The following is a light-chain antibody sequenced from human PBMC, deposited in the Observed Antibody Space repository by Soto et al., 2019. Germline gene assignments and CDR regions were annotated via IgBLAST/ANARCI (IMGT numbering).Light chain of an antibody. V-gene: IGKV3-20*01. CDR2: GAS. Sequence: EIVLTQSPGTLSLSSGERATLSCRASHSVRSNYLAWYQQKPGQAPRLLIYGASSMATGIPDRFGGSGSGTDFTLTISRLEHEDFAVYYCQQYASSPLTFGGGTKVEIK. CDR1: HSVRSNY. J-gene: IGKJ4*01. CDR3: QQYASSPLT.